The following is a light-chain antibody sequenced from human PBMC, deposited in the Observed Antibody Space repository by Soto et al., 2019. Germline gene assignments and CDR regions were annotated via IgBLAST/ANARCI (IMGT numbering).Light chain of an antibody. J-gene: IGKJ1*01. CDR2: GAS. CDR1: QSVGSSN. Sequence: EIVLTQSPGTLSLSPGERATLSCSASQSVGSSNLAWYQQKPGQAPRLLMYGASRRATGIPDRFSGSGSGTDFTLTISRLEPEDFAVYYCQQYGSSPRTFGQGTKVEIK. CDR3: QQYGSSPRT. V-gene: IGKV3-20*01.